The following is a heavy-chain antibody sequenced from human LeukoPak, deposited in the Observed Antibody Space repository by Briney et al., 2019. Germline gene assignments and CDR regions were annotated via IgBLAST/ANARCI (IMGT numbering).Heavy chain of an antibody. Sequence: SVKVSCKASGGTFSSYAISWVRQAPGQGLEWMGGIIPIFGTANYAQKFQGRVTITTDESTSTAYMELSSLRSEDTAVYYCARGGTSFDAFDIWGQGTMVTVSS. V-gene: IGHV1-69*05. CDR1: GGTFSSYA. J-gene: IGHJ3*02. D-gene: IGHD2-2*01. CDR3: ARGGTSFDAFDI. CDR2: IIPIFGTA.